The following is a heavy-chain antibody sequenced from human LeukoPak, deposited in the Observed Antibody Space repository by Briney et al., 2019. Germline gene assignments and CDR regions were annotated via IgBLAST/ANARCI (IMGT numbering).Heavy chain of an antibody. CDR1: GFTFSSYG. V-gene: IGHV3-30*18. Sequence: GESLKISCAASGFTFSSYGMHWVRQAPGKGLEWVAVISYDGSNKYYADSVKGRFTISRDNSKNTLYLQMNSLRAEDTAVYYCAKVEYSSGVGGYWGQGTLVTVSS. CDR2: ISYDGSNK. D-gene: IGHD6-19*01. J-gene: IGHJ4*02. CDR3: AKVEYSSGVGGY.